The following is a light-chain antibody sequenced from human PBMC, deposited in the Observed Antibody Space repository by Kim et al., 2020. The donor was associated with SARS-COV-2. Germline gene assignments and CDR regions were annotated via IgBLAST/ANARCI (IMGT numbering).Light chain of an antibody. V-gene: IGKV1-39*01. CDR2: AAS. J-gene: IGKJ1*01. Sequence: DVQMTQSPSSLSASVGDRVTITCRASKNIDNDLHWYQQKPGKAPKLLIYAASHLQSGVPSRFSVAGSGTDFTLTISSLQPEDFATYYCQQSFNTPRTFGQGTKVDIK. CDR1: KNIDND. CDR3: QQSFNTPRT.